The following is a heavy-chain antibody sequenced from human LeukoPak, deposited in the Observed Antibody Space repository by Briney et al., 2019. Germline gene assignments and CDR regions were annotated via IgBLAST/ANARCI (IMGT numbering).Heavy chain of an antibody. Sequence: GESLKISCKGSGYRFISYWIGWLRHMPGKDLEGMGIIYPRDSDTRYSPSFQGQVTISADKSISTAYLQWSSLKASDTAMYYCASGGYSGYGRYFEYWGQGTLVTVPS. CDR3: ASGGYSGYGRYFEY. CDR2: IYPRDSDT. V-gene: IGHV5-51*01. CDR1: GYRFISYW. D-gene: IGHD5-12*01. J-gene: IGHJ4*02.